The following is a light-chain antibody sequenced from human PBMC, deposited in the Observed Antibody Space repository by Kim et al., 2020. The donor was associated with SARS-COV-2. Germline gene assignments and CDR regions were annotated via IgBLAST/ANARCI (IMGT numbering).Light chain of an antibody. CDR1: KLGDKY. V-gene: IGLV3-1*01. Sequence: SYELTQPPSVSVSPGQTASITCSGDKLGDKYACWYQQRPGQSPVLVIYQDSKRPSGIPERLSGSNSGNTATLTISGTQAMDEADYYCQAWDRTTVV. CDR3: QAWDRTTVV. J-gene: IGLJ2*01. CDR2: QDS.